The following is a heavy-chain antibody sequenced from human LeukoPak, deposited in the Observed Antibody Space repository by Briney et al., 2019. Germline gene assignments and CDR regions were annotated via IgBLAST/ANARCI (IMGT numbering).Heavy chain of an antibody. J-gene: IGHJ3*02. CDR1: GYSFTNYW. V-gene: IGHV5-51*01. CDR2: IYPGDSDT. Sequence: GESLKISCTGSGYSFTNYWIGWVRQMPGKGLEWMEIIYPGDSDTRYSPSFQGPITISADKSISTAYLQWSSLTASDTAMYYCARPAYSGRSDGFDIWGQGTMVTVSS. CDR3: ARPAYSGRSDGFDI. D-gene: IGHD1-26*01.